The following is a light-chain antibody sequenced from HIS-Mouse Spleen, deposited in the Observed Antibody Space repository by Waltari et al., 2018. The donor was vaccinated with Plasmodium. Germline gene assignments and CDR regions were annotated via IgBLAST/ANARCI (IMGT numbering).Light chain of an antibody. J-gene: IGKJ1*01. V-gene: IGKV1-39*01. CDR2: AAS. CDR3: QQNYNPWT. CDR1: QSISSY. Sequence: DIQMTQSPSSLSASVGDRVTITCRASQSISSYLNWYQQKPGKAPKLLIYAASSLQSGVPSRFSGSGSGTDFTRTISSLQPEDFATYYCQQNYNPWTFGQGTKVEIK.